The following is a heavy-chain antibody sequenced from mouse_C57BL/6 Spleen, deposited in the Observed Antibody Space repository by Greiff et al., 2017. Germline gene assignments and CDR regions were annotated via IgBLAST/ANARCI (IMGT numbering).Heavy chain of an antibody. CDR2: ISYDGSN. Sequence: EVQLQESGPGLVKPSQSLSLTCSVTGYSITSGYYWNWIRQFPGNKLEWMGYISYDGSNNYNPSLKNRISITRDTSKNQFFLTLNSVTTEDTATYYCARSLYDYDGYFDVWGTGTTVTVSS. CDR3: ARSLYDYDGYFDV. J-gene: IGHJ1*03. V-gene: IGHV3-6*01. D-gene: IGHD2-4*01. CDR1: GYSITSGYY.